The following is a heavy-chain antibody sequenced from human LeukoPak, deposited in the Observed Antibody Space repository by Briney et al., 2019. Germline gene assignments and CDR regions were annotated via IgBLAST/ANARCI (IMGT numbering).Heavy chain of an antibody. CDR1: GGSFSGYY. D-gene: IGHD5-18*01. V-gene: IGHV4-34*01. CDR3: AGLPDTAMVTGVN. Sequence: SETLSLTCAVYGGSFSGYYWSWIRQPPGKGLEWIGEINHSGSTNYNPSLKSRVTISVDTSKNQFSLKLSSVTAADTAVYYCAGLPDTAMVTGVNWGQGTLVTVSS. CDR2: INHSGST. J-gene: IGHJ4*02.